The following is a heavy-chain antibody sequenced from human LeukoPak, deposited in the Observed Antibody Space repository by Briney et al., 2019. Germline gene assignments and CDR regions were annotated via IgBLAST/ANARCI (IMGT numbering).Heavy chain of an antibody. D-gene: IGHD6-13*01. Sequence: ASVKVSCKASGYTFTSYGISWVRQAPGQGLEWMGWISAYNGNTNYAQKLQGRVTMTTGTSTSTAYMELRSLRSDDTAVYYCARAPRYSSSWYPAFDIWGQGAMVTVSS. CDR2: ISAYNGNT. J-gene: IGHJ3*02. CDR3: ARAPRYSSSWYPAFDI. CDR1: GYTFTSYG. V-gene: IGHV1-18*01.